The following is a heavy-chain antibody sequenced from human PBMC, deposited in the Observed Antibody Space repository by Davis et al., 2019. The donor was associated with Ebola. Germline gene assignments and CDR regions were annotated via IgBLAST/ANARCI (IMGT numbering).Heavy chain of an antibody. CDR2: IDPSDSYT. D-gene: IGHD5-12*01. J-gene: IGHJ4*02. Sequence: GESLKISCKGSGYSFTSYWISWVRQMPGKGLEWMGRIDPSDSYTNYSPSFQGHVTISADKSISTAYLQWSSLKASDTAMYYCARHHSGYDSFDYWGQETLVTVSS. CDR1: GYSFTSYW. V-gene: IGHV5-10-1*01. CDR3: ARHHSGYDSFDY.